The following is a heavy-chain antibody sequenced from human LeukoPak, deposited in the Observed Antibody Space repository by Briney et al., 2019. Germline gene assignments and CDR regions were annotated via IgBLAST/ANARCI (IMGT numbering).Heavy chain of an antibody. CDR3: ARGSSWIQLWLEGNWFDP. Sequence: SETLSLTCTVSGGSISSSFYCWGWIRQPPGKGLEWIGSIYHSGSTYYNPSLKSRVTISVDTSKNQFSLKLSSVTAADTAVYYCARGSSWIQLWLEGNWFDPWGQGTLVTVSS. CDR2: IYHSGST. CDR1: GGSISSSFYC. V-gene: IGHV4-39*07. D-gene: IGHD5-18*01. J-gene: IGHJ5*02.